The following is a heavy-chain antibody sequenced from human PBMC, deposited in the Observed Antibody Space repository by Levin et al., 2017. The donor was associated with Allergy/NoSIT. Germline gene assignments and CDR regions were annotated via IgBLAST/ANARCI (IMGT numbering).Heavy chain of an antibody. CDR2: IYYSGST. CDR3: AREGPWVQLDAFDI. CDR1: GGSISSYY. Sequence: SETLSLTCTVSGGSISSYYWSWIRQPPGKGLEWIGYIYYSGSTNYNPSLKSRVTISVDTSKNQFSLKLSSVTAADTAVYYCAREGPWVQLDAFDIWGQGTMVTVSS. D-gene: IGHD5-24*01. V-gene: IGHV4-59*01. J-gene: IGHJ3*02.